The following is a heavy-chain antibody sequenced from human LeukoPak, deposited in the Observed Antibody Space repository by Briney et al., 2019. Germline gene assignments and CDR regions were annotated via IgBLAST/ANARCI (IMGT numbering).Heavy chain of an antibody. V-gene: IGHV1-2*02. CDR2: INPNSGGT. Sequence: ASVKVSCKASGYTFSSYGISWVRQAPGQGLEWMGWINPNSGGTNYAQKFQGRVTMTRDTSISTAYMELSRLRSDDTAVYYCARDTSSGYFDYWGQGTLVTVSS. CDR1: GYTFSSYG. CDR3: ARDTSSGYFDY. J-gene: IGHJ4*02.